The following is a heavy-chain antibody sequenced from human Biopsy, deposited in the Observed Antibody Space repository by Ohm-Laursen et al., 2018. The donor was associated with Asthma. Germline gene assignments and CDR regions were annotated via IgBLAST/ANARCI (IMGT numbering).Heavy chain of an antibody. V-gene: IGHV3-53*01. CDR1: GFTVSRDH. D-gene: IGHD6-19*01. CDR2: IYSGGTS. CDR3: ARGDSSGWSHYYFDY. Sequence: SLRPSCAASGFTVSRDHMFWVRQAPGKGLEWVSVIYSGGTSHTADSVRGRFTISRDFSKNTLHLQMHSLRVEDTAVYYCARGDSSGWSHYYFDYWGHGTLVTVSS. J-gene: IGHJ4*01.